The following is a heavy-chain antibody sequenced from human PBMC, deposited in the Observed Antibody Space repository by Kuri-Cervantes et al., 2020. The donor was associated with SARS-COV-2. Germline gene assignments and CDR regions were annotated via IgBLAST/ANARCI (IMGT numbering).Heavy chain of an antibody. Sequence: ETLSLTCTASGFTFGDYAMSWVRQAPGKGLEWVSAISGSGGSTYYADSVKGRFTISRDNSKNTLYLQMNSLRAEDTAVYYCAKDAQDWWQWLVHWGQGTLVTVSS. CDR2: ISGSGGST. D-gene: IGHD6-19*01. CDR3: AKDAQDWWQWLVH. V-gene: IGHV3-23*01. J-gene: IGHJ4*02. CDR1: GFTFGDYA.